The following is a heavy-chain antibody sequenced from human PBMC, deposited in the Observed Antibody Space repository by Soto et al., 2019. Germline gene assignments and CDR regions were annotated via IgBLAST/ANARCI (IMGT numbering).Heavy chain of an antibody. CDR2: IVPIVDTS. V-gene: IGHV1-69*12. Sequence: QVQLVQSGAEVRQPASSVKVSCQTSGGTFSSYAISWGRQAPGQGLEWMGGIVPIVDTSTYAQKFQGRVTITADESTSTVYMELSSLRSDDTAVYYCVRVVAIPGYPDNWGQGTLVTVSS. CDR3: VRVVAIPGYPDN. J-gene: IGHJ4*02. CDR1: GGTFSSYA. D-gene: IGHD5-12*01.